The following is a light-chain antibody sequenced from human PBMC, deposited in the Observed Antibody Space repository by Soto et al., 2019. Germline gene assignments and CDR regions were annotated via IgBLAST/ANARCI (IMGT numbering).Light chain of an antibody. CDR1: TSNIGSNY. CDR3: RYNNWPLT. Sequence: QSVLTQPPSASGTPGQRVTISCSGSTSNIGSNYVYWYQHLPGTAPKLLIYTDNQRPSGVPDRFSGSKSGTSASLAISGLRSEDEADYCQRYNNWPLTFGGGTK. V-gene: IGLV1-47*02. CDR2: TDN. J-gene: IGLJ2*01.